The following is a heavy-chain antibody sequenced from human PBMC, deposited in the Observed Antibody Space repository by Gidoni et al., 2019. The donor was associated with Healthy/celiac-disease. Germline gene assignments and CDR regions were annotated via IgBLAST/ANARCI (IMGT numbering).Heavy chain of an antibody. CDR3: ARPITMIPHGPHFYGMDV. Sequence: QVQLVQSGAEVKKPGASVKVSCQASGYTFTSYYMHWVRQAPGQGLEWMGIINPSGGSTSYAQKFQGRVTMTRDTSTSTVYMELSSLRSEDTAVYYCARPITMIPHGPHFYGMDVWGQGTTVTVSS. V-gene: IGHV1-46*03. J-gene: IGHJ6*02. D-gene: IGHD3-22*01. CDR1: GYTFTSYY. CDR2: INPSGGST.